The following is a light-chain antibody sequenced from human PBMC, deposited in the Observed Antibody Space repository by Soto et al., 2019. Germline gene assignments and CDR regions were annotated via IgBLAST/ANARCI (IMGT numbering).Light chain of an antibody. CDR1: QSVGSW. J-gene: IGKJ2*02. CDR2: KAS. Sequence: DIQMTQSPSTLSASVGDRVTITCRASQSVGSWLAWYQQKPGKAPKYLIYKASILESGVPSRFSGSGSGTEFTLTIISLQPDDFATYYCQQYDAYPWTFGQGTKLDFK. CDR3: QQYDAYPWT. V-gene: IGKV1-5*03.